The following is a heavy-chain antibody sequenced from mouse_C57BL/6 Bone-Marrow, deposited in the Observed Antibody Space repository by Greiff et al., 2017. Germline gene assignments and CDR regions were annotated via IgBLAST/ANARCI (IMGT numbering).Heavy chain of an antibody. CDR2: IYPRSGNT. V-gene: IGHV1-81*01. CDR1: GYTFTSYG. Sequence: QVQLKESGAELARPGASVKLSCKASGYTFTSYGISWVKQRTGQGLEWIGEIYPRSGNTYYNEKFKGKATLTADKSSSTAYMELRSLTSEDSAVXFCLVFYYYAMDYWGQGTSGTVSS. CDR3: LVFYYYAMDY. J-gene: IGHJ4*01.